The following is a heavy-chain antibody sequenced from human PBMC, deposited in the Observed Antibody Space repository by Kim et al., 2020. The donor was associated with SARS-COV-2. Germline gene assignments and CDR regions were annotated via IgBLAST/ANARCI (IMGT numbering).Heavy chain of an antibody. J-gene: IGHJ6*03. Sequence: VKGRFTISRDNSKNTLYLQMNSLRAEDTAVYYCARVNDCSSTSCSYYMDVWGKGTTVTVSS. D-gene: IGHD2-2*01. V-gene: IGHV3-30*01. CDR3: ARVNDCSSTSCSYYMDV.